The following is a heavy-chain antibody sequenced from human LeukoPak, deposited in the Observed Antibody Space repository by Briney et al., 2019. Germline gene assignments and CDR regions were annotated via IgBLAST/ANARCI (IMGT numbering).Heavy chain of an antibody. Sequence: SETLSLTCTVSGGSISSYYWSWIRQPPGKGLECIGYMYYSGSTNYNPSLKSRVTISVDTSKNQFSLKLSSVTAADTAVYYCARDANLYYYDSSGYYWSYFDYWGQGTLVTSST. CDR3: ARDANLYYYDSSGYYWSYFDY. CDR2: MYYSGST. V-gene: IGHV4-59*01. D-gene: IGHD3-22*01. CDR1: GGSISSYY. J-gene: IGHJ4*02.